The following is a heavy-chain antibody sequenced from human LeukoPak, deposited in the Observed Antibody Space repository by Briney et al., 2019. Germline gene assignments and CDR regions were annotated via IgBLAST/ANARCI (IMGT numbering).Heavy chain of an antibody. D-gene: IGHD1-26*01. V-gene: IGHV4-61*02. CDR2: IYTSGST. CDR3: AREVVGATTLDY. CDR1: GGSISSGSYY. Sequence: PSETLSLTCTVSGGSISSGSYYWSWIRQPAGKGLEWIGRIYTSGSTNYNPSLKSRATISVDTSKNQFSLKLSSVTAADTAVYYCAREVVGATTLDYWGQGTLVTVSS. J-gene: IGHJ4*02.